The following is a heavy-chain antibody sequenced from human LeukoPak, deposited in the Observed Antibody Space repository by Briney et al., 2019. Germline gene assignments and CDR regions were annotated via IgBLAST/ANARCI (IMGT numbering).Heavy chain of an antibody. D-gene: IGHD6-13*01. CDR2: IYSGGST. CDR3: ARALPSSLFAFDI. V-gene: IGHV3-53*01. Sequence: PGGSLTLSCAASGFTVSSNYMSWVRQAPGKGLEWVSVIYSGGSTYYADSVKGRFTISRDNSKNTLYLQMNSLRAEDTAVYYCARALPSSLFAFDIWGQGTMVTVSS. CDR1: GFTVSSNY. J-gene: IGHJ3*02.